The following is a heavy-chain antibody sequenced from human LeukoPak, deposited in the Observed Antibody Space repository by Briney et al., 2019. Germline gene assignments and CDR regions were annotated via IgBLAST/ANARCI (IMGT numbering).Heavy chain of an antibody. CDR1: GGSISSYY. CDR3: ARGMYGDYEALDVFDY. Sequence: SETLSLTCTVSGGSISSYYWSWIRQPAGKGLEWIGRIYTSGSTNYNPSLKGRDTMSVDTSKNQFSLKLSSVTAADTAVYYCARGMYGDYEALDVFDYWGQGTLVTVSS. V-gene: IGHV4-4*07. J-gene: IGHJ4*02. CDR2: IYTSGST. D-gene: IGHD4-17*01.